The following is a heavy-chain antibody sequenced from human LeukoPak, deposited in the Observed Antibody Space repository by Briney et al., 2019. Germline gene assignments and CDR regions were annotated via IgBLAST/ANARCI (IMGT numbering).Heavy chain of an antibody. Sequence: GGSLRLSCVGSGFTFNDYWIHWVRQAPGKGLVWVSAIKTDGSAMQYADSVKGRFAISRDNAKNTLYLQMNSLRAEDTAVYYCARAKPKNMVRGLIMRRESRYYFDYWGQGTLVTVSS. CDR1: GFTFNDYW. J-gene: IGHJ4*02. CDR3: ARAKPKNMVRGLIMRRESRYYFDY. CDR2: IKTDGSAM. V-gene: IGHV3-74*03. D-gene: IGHD3-10*01.